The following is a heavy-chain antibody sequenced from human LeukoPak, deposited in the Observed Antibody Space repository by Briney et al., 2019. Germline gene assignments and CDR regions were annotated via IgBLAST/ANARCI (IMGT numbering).Heavy chain of an antibody. CDR1: GFTFSTYW. V-gene: IGHV3-74*01. CDR3: ARARAGGFDY. J-gene: IGHJ4*02. Sequence: PGGSLRLSCAASGFTFSTYWMHWVCQAPGKGLVWVSRINSGGSSTNYADSVKGRFTISRDNAKNTLYLQMNSLRAEDTAVYYCARARAGGFDYWGQGTLVTVSS. D-gene: IGHD3-16*01. CDR2: INSGGSST.